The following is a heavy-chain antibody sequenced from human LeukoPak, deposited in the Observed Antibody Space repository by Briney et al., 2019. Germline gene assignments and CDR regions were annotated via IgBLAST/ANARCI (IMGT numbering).Heavy chain of an antibody. CDR3: AIARDYYDSSGYYY. CDR1: GFTFSSYS. D-gene: IGHD3-22*01. J-gene: IGHJ4*02. CDR2: ISSSSSYI. Sequence: PGGSLRLSCAASGFTFSSYSMNWARQAPGKGLEWVSSISSSSSYIYYADSVKGRFTISRDNAKNSLYLQMNSLRAEDTAVYYCAIARDYYDSSGYYYWGQGTLVTVSS. V-gene: IGHV3-21*01.